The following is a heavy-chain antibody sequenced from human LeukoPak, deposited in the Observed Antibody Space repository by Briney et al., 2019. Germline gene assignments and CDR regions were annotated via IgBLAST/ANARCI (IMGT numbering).Heavy chain of an antibody. CDR2: ISYDGSNK. J-gene: IGHJ4*02. CDR1: GFTFSSYA. V-gene: IGHV3-30-3*01. Sequence: QPGRSLRLSCAASGFTFSSYAMHWVRQAPGKGLEWVAVISYDGSNKYYADSVKGRFTISRDNSKNTLYLQMNSLSAEDTAVYYCARDPVPTTVTRRFDYWGQGTLVTVSS. CDR3: ARDPVPTTVTRRFDY. D-gene: IGHD4-17*01.